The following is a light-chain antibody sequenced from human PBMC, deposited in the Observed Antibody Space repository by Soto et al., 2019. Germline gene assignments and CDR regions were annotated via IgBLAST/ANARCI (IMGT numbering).Light chain of an antibody. Sequence: EIVMTQSPATLSVSPGERATLSCRASHSFSSNLAWYQQKPGQAPRLLIYGASTRATGIPARFSGSGSGTEFTLTISSLQSEDFAVYYCQQYNNWPLLTFGGGTKVEI. CDR2: GAS. V-gene: IGKV3-15*01. J-gene: IGKJ4*01. CDR3: QQYNNWPLLT. CDR1: HSFSSN.